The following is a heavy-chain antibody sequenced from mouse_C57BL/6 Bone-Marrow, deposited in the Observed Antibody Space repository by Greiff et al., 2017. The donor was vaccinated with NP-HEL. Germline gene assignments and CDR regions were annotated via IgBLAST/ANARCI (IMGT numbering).Heavy chain of an antibody. J-gene: IGHJ2*01. CDR2: INPNNGGT. CDR3: SFYYGSRYGNYFGY. V-gene: IGHV1-22*01. Sequence: EVQLQQSGPELVKPGASVKMSCKASGYTFTDYNMHWVKQSHGKSLEWIGYINPNNGGTSYNQKFKGKATLTVNKSSSTAYMELRSLTSEDSAVYYCSFYYGSRYGNYFGYRGEGTTLTVSS. D-gene: IGHD1-1*01. CDR1: GYTFTDYN.